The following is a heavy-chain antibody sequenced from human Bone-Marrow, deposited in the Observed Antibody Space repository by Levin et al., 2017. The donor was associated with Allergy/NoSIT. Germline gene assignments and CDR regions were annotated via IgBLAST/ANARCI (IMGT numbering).Heavy chain of an antibody. J-gene: IGHJ4*02. CDR1: GFSLTTSGVG. CDR2: VYWDDDK. D-gene: IGHD6-19*01. Sequence: SGPTLVKPPQTLTLTCTFSGFSLTTSGVGVGWVRQPPGKPLEWLGLVYWDDDKRYNPSLKTRLTITKDTSNNQVVLTLTNMAPVDSGTYYCAHRLWDSDVEVAGDYFDCWGQGALVTVSS. CDR3: AHRLWDSDVEVAGDYFDC. V-gene: IGHV2-5*02.